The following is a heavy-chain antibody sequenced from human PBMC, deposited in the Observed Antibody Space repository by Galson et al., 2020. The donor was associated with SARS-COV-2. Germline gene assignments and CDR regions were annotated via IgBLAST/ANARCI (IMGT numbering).Heavy chain of an antibody. CDR1: GFTFSSYG. CDR2: IWYDGSNK. Sequence: GGSLRLSCAASGFTFSSYGMHWVRQAPGKGLEWVAVIWYDGSNKYYADSVKGRFTISRDNSKNTLYLQMNSLRDEDTAVYYCARDLKFGLPTDYMDVWGKGTTVTVSS. CDR3: ARDLKFGLPTDYMDV. J-gene: IGHJ6*03. D-gene: IGHD3-16*01. V-gene: IGHV3-33*01.